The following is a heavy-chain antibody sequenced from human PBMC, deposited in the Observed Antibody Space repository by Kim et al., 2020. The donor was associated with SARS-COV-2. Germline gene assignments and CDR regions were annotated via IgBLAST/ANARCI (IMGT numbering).Heavy chain of an antibody. D-gene: IGHD3-22*01. Sequence: FKGRVTITADESTGTAYMELSSLRSEDTAVYYCARERPLGYYDTRGAFDIWGQGTMVTVSS. V-gene: IGHV1-69*01. CDR3: ARERPLGYYDTRGAFDI. J-gene: IGHJ3*02.